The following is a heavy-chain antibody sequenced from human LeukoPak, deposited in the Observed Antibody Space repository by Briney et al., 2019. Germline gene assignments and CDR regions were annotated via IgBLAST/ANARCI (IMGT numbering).Heavy chain of an antibody. CDR1: GYTFTGYY. D-gene: IGHD1-26*01. CDR3: SRGEIDGPDFDY. V-gene: IGHV1-2*02. Sequence: EASVKVSCRASGYTFTGYYMHWVRQAPGQGPEWMGWINPNSGATNYAPKFQGRVTMTRHTSISTAYMDLTRLTSDDMAIYYCSRGEIDGPDFDYWGQGTLVTVSS. J-gene: IGHJ4*02. CDR2: INPNSGAT.